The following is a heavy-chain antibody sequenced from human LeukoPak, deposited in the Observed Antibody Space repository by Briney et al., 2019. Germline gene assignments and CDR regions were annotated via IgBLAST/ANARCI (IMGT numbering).Heavy chain of an antibody. CDR1: GYTFTSYC. V-gene: IGHV1-46*01. J-gene: IGHJ4*02. CDR2: INPSGGST. D-gene: IGHD6-13*01. CDR3: AREGQDRSSWYRGYYFDY. Sequence: ASVKVSCKASGYTFTSYCMHWVRQAPGQGLEWMGIINPSGGSTSYAQKFQGRVTMTRDTSTSTVYMELSSLRSEDTAVYYCAREGQDRSSWYRGYYFDYWGQGTLVTVSS.